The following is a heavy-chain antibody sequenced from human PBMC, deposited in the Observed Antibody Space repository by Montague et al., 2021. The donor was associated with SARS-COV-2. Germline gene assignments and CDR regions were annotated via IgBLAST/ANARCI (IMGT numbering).Heavy chain of an antibody. CDR1: GFTFDDYA. D-gene: IGHD1-26*01. V-gene: IGHV3-9*01. CDR2: ISWNSGSI. CDR3: AREGMVGATTGLDY. J-gene: IGHJ4*02. Sequence: SLRLSCAASGFTFDDYAMHWVRQASGKGLEWVSGISWNSGSIGYADSVKGRFTISRDNAKNSLYLQMNSLRAEDTAVYYCAREGMVGATTGLDYWGQGTLVTVSS.